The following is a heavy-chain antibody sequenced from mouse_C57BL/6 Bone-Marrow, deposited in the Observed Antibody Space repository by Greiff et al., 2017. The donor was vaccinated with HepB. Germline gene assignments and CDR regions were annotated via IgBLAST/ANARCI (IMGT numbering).Heavy chain of an antibody. J-gene: IGHJ3*01. CDR3: ASPHYYGSSAPFAY. Sequence: VQLQQSGPGLVQPSQSLSITCTVSGFSLTSYGVHWVRQSPGKGLEWLGVIWSGGSTDYNAAFISRLSISKDNSKSQVFFKMNSLQADDTAIYYCASPHYYGSSAPFAYWGQGTLVTVSA. D-gene: IGHD1-1*01. CDR1: GFSLTSYG. CDR2: IWSGGST. V-gene: IGHV2-2*01.